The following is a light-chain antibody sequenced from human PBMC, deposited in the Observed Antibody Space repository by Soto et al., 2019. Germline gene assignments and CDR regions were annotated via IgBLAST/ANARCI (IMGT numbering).Light chain of an antibody. CDR2: AAS. CDR1: QSISSW. J-gene: IGKJ1*01. V-gene: IGKV1-5*01. CDR3: LLDFRYFWA. Sequence: IQSPFPLSSSVRNRVTVTCRASQSISSWLAWYQQKPGKAPKLLIYAASTLQSGVPSRFSGSGSGTDFTLTISSPQPEDFATYYCLLDFRYFWAFGQGTKVDIK.